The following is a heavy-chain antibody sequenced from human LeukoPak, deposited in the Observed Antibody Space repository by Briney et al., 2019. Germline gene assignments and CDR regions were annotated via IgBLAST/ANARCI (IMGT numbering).Heavy chain of an antibody. J-gene: IGHJ3*02. CDR3: AKLHSGSMKCI. Sequence: GGSLRLSCAASGFTVSSNYMSWVRQAPGKGLEWVSAISGSGGSTYYADSVKGRFTISRDNSKNTLYLQMNSLRAEDTAVYYCAKLHSGSMKCIWGQGTMVTVSS. D-gene: IGHD3-22*01. V-gene: IGHV3-23*01. CDR1: GFTVSSNY. CDR2: ISGSGGST.